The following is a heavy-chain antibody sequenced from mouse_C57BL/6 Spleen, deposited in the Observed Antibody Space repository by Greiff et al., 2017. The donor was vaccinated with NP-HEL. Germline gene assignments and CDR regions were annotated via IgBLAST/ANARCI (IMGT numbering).Heavy chain of an antibody. V-gene: IGHV5-17*01. CDR3: ARARPSFAY. CDR2: ISSGSSTI. J-gene: IGHJ3*01. Sequence: EVQLVESGGGLVKPGGSLKLSCAASGFTFSDYGMHWVRQAPEKGLEWVAYISSGSSTIYYAETVKGRFTISRDNAKNTLFLQMTSLRSEDTAMYYCARARPSFAYWGQGTLVTVSA. CDR1: GFTFSDYG.